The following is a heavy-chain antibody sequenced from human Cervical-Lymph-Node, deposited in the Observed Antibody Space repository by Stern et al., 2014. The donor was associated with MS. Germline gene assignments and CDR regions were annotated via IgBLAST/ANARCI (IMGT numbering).Heavy chain of an antibody. Sequence: MQLVESGAEVKKPGSSVQVSCKTSGGTFSNSAFSWIRQAPGQGLEWMGGIIPIFGTATYAQRFQGRVTITAHESTSTAYMELSSLRSEDTALYYCARSAGYYSAMDVWGQGTTVTVSS. V-gene: IGHV1-69*01. D-gene: IGHD3-3*01. CDR3: ARSAGYYSAMDV. CDR1: GGTFSNSA. J-gene: IGHJ6*02. CDR2: IIPIFGTA.